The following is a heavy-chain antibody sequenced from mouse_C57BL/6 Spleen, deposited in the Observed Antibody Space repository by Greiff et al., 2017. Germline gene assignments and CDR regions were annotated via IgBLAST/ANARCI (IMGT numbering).Heavy chain of an antibody. Sequence: QLQQPGAELVRPGSSVKLSCKASGYTFTSYWMDWVKQRPGQGLEWIGNIYPSDSETHYNQKFKDKATLTVDKSSSTAYMQLSSLTSEDSAVYYCARGRNYGLAYWGQGTLVTVSA. CDR2: IYPSDSET. V-gene: IGHV1-61*01. CDR3: ARGRNYGLAY. CDR1: GYTFTSYW. J-gene: IGHJ3*01. D-gene: IGHD1-1*01.